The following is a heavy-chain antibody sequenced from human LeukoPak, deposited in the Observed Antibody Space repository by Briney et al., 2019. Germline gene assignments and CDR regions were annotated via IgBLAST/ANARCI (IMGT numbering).Heavy chain of an antibody. CDR2: IKQDGSKK. CDR3: ASTDYYGSGSVQH. Sequence: GGSLRLSCAASGFTFTNYWMIWVRQTPGKGLGWVANIKQDGSKKEYVDSVEGRFTISRDNAKNSLYLQMNSLRAEDTAVYYCASTDYYGSGSVQHWGQGTLVTVSS. D-gene: IGHD3-10*01. V-gene: IGHV3-7*01. CDR1: GFTFTNYW. J-gene: IGHJ1*01.